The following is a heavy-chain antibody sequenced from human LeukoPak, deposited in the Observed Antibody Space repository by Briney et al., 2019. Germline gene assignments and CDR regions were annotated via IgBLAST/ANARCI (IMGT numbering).Heavy chain of an antibody. CDR1: GFTFSSYG. D-gene: IGHD6-19*01. Sequence: PGGSLRLSCAASGFTFSSYGMHWVRQAPGKGLEWVAFIRYDGSNKYYADSVKGRFTISRDNSKNTLYLQMNSLRAEDTAVYYCAKDPSIAVAALRKAFDYWGQGTLVTVSS. V-gene: IGHV3-30*02. J-gene: IGHJ4*02. CDR2: IRYDGSNK. CDR3: AKDPSIAVAALRKAFDY.